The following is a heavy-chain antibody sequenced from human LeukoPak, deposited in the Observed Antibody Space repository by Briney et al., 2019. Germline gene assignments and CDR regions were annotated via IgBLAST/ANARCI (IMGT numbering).Heavy chain of an antibody. CDR1: GYTFTSYA. CDR3: ARDGSGGGNSEPPGFDY. V-gene: IGHV1-18*01. J-gene: IGHJ4*02. D-gene: IGHD4-23*01. Sequence: GASVKVSCKASGYTFTSYAMHWVRQAPGQGLEWMGWISAYNGNTNYAQKLQGRVTMTTDTSTSTAYMELRSLRPDDTAVYYCARDGSGGGNSEPPGFDYWGQGTLVTVSS. CDR2: ISAYNGNT.